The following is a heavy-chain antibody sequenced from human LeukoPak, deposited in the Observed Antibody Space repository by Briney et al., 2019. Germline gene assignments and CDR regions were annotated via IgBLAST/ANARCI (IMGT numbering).Heavy chain of an antibody. CDR1: GFSLTTSGVG. V-gene: IGHV2-5*02. J-gene: IGHJ3*01. Sequence: SGPTPVTPTQTLRLTCTFSGFSLTTSGVGVGWIRQPPGKALEWLAVIYWDDDKRYSPSLKSRLRVTKDTSKSQVVLEMTNMDPVDTGTYYCMHWRTRSMGSGAFDVWGQGTTVTVSS. D-gene: IGHD2/OR15-2a*01. CDR3: MHWRTRSMGSGAFDV. CDR2: IYWDDDK.